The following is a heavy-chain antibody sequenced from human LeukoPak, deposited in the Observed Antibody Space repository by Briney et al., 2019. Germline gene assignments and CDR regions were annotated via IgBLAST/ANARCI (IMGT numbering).Heavy chain of an antibody. CDR3: ARVKSYMGWFDP. Sequence: ASVKVSCKASGGTFSSYAISWVRQAPGQGLEWMGGIIPIFSTANYAQKFQGRVTITADESTSTAYMELSSLRSEDTAVYYCARVKSYMGWFDPWGQGTLVTVSS. V-gene: IGHV1-69*13. J-gene: IGHJ5*02. D-gene: IGHD1-1*01. CDR1: GGTFSSYA. CDR2: IIPIFSTA.